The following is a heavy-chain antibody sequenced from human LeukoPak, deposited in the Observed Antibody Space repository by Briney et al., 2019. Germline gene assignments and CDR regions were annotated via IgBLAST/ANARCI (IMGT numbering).Heavy chain of an antibody. CDR1: GVSMSSHY. V-gene: IGHV4-59*11. Sequence: SETLSLTCSVPGVSMSSHYWSWLRQPPGKGLEWIGYMYDSERTKDNPSLKSRITLSADTSKNQFSLKLSSVTAADTAVYYCARYSSGWIYYFDYWGQGTLVTVSS. D-gene: IGHD6-19*01. J-gene: IGHJ4*02. CDR2: MYDSERT. CDR3: ARYSSGWIYYFDY.